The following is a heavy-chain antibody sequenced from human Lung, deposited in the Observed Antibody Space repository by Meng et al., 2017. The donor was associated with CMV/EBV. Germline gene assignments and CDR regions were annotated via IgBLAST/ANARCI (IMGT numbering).Heavy chain of an antibody. Sequence: SCIVPGFTFREYWMNGVRQATGKGLEWLASIKPDGSDTCYVDSVKGRFTISRDNANNSVHLQMNSLSAEDTAVYYCFARPIDYWGQGTLVTVAS. CDR3: FARPIDY. J-gene: IGHJ4*02. D-gene: IGHD6-6*01. CDR2: IKPDGSDT. V-gene: IGHV3-7*01. CDR1: GFTFREYW.